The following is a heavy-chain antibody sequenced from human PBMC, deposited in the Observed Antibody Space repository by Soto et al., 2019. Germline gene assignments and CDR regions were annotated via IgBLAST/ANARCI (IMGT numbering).Heavy chain of an antibody. V-gene: IGHV3-53*01. Sequence: AGGSLRLSCAASGFTVSSNYMSWVRQAPGKGLEWVSVIYSGGSTYYADSVKGRFTISRDNSKNTLYLQMNSLRAEDTAVYYCARDFPYYYDSSASDYWGQGTLVTVSS. CDR3: ARDFPYYYDSSASDY. D-gene: IGHD3-22*01. CDR2: IYSGGST. J-gene: IGHJ4*02. CDR1: GFTVSSNY.